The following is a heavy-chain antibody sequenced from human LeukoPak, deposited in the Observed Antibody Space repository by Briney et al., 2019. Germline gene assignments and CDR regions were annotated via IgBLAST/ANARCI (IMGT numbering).Heavy chain of an antibody. CDR1: GYTFISYG. D-gene: IGHD6-13*01. V-gene: IGHV1-18*01. Sequence: GASVKVSCKASGYTFISYGISWVRQAPGQGLEWMGWISAYNGNTNYAQKLQGRVTMTTATSTSTAYMELRSLRSDDTAVYYCARRYSSSPYDAFDIWGQGTMVTVSS. CDR2: ISAYNGNT. CDR3: ARRYSSSPYDAFDI. J-gene: IGHJ3*02.